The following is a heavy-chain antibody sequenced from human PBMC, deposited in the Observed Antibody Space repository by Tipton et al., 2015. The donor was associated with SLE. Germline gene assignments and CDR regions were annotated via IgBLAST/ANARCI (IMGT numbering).Heavy chain of an antibody. V-gene: IGHV4-59*12. CDR3: ARSSRYCSSTSCSYFDY. Sequence: TLSLTCIVSGGSISGYYWSWIRQPPGKGLEWLGSIYYSGSTYYNPSLKSRVTISLDTSKNRFSLKLSSLTAADTAVYYCARSSRYCSSTSCSYFDYWGQGSLVTVSP. D-gene: IGHD2-2*01. J-gene: IGHJ4*02. CDR1: GGSISGYY. CDR2: IYYSGST.